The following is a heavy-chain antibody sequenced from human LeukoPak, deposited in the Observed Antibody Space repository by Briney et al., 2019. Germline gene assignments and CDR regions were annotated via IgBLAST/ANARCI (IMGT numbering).Heavy chain of an antibody. CDR3: ASGSRLRLVIFGVIVPPDY. CDR2: INPNSGDT. Sequence: GASVKVSCKASGYTFTYYYLHWVRQAPGQGLEGMGSINPNSGDTNYLPKFQGRVPMTRDASISTAYMELSSLRSGDAAIYFCASGSRLRLVIFGVIVPPDYWGQGNLVTVSS. V-gene: IGHV1-2*02. J-gene: IGHJ4*02. CDR1: GYTFTYYY. D-gene: IGHD3-3*02.